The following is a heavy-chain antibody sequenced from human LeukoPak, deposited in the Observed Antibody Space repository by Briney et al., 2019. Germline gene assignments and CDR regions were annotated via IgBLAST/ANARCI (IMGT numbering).Heavy chain of an antibody. CDR2: INWNGGST. CDR3: AKDRLSSRRWYDAFDI. J-gene: IGHJ3*02. D-gene: IGHD6-13*01. CDR1: GFTFDDYG. Sequence: GGSLRLSCAASGFTFDDYGMSWVRQVPGKGLEWVSGINWNGGSTGYADSVKGRFTISRDNAKNTLYLQMNSLRAEDAAVYYCAKDRLSSRRWYDAFDIWGQGTVVTVSS. V-gene: IGHV3-20*04.